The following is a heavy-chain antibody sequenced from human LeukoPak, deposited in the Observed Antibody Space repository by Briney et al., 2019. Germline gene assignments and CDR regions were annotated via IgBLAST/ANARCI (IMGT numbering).Heavy chain of an antibody. J-gene: IGHJ4*02. CDR3: TRDYSGDY. CDR2: ITVYNDDT. V-gene: IGHV1-18*04. D-gene: IGHD3-10*01. CDR1: GYTFTGYY. Sequence: ASVKVSCKASGYTFTGYYMHWVRQAPGQGLEWMGWITVYNDDTNYGQKFQGRVTMTTDTSTSTAYMELRRLRSDDTAVYYCTRDYSGDYWGQGTLVTVSS.